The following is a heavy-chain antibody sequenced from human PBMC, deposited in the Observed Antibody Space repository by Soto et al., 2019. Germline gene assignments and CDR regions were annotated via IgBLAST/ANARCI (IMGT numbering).Heavy chain of an antibody. CDR1: GYTFTSYG. J-gene: IGHJ5*02. D-gene: IGHD3-10*01. CDR2: ISAYNGNT. CDR3: ARGLLWFGESIFSWFDP. Sequence: AAVKVSCKASGYTFTSYGTSWVRQAPGQGLEWMGWISAYNGNTNYAQKFQGRVTMTRDTSISTAYMELSRLRSDDTAVYYCARGLLWFGESIFSWFDPWGQGTLVTVYS. V-gene: IGHV1-18*01.